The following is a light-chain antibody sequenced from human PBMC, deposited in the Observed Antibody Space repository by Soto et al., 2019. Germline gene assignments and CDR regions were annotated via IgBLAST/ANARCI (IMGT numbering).Light chain of an antibody. CDR3: QQYANRLT. CDR1: QSVSDSY. V-gene: IGKV3-20*01. Sequence: IVLTQSPGTLSLSPGERATLSCRASQSVSDSYLAWYQQIRGQAPRLLICGASSRATGIPDRFSSRGAGKIFTLTSSRQEREDVVFYYRQQYANRLTFGQGTKVDIK. J-gene: IGKJ1*01. CDR2: GAS.